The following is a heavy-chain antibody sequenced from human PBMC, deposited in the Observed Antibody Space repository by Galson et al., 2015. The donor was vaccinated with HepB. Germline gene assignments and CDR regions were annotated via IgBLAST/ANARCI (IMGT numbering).Heavy chain of an antibody. CDR2: IKQDGSEK. D-gene: IGHD6-13*01. J-gene: IGHJ6*03. V-gene: IGHV3-7*01. CDR1: GFTFSSYW. CDR3: ARVGSSWRGYYYYYMDV. Sequence: GFTFSSYWMSWVCQAPGKGLEWVANIKQDGSEKYYVDSVKGRFTISRDNAKNSLYLQMNSLRAEDTAVYYCARVGSSWRGYYYYYMDVWGKGTTVTVSS.